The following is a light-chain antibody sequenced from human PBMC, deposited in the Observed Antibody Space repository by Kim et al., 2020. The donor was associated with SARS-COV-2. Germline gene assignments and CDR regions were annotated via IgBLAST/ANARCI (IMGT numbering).Light chain of an antibody. CDR3: QTWGTGLWV. J-gene: IGLJ3*02. CDR2: LNGDGSY. V-gene: IGLV4-69*01. CDR1: RGHTTVA. Sequence: AAIKLTGALRRGHTTVAIGWHEQQPGKGPRYLMKLNGDGSYNKGVGIPDRFSGSSSGADRYLTISSLQSEDEGDYYCQTWGTGLWVCGGGTKLTVL.